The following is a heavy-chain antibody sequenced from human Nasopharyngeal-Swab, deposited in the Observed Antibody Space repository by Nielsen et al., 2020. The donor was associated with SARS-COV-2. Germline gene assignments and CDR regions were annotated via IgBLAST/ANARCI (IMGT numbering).Heavy chain of an antibody. CDR3: TTEIVVVPAAIYYYYYGMDV. V-gene: IGHV3-15*01. CDR2: IKSKTDGGTT. D-gene: IGHD2-2*02. J-gene: IGHJ6*02. Sequence: VRQAPGKGLEWVGRIKSKTDGGTTDYAAPVKGRFTISRDDSKNTLYLQMNSLKTEDTAVYYCTTEIVVVPAAIYYYYYGMDVWGQGTTVTVSS.